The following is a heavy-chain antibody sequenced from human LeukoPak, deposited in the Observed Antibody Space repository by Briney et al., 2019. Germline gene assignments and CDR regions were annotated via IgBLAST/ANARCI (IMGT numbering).Heavy chain of an antibody. CDR3: ARQGYSSGWYMGDYFDY. V-gene: IGHV4-39*01. Sequence: PSETLSLTCTVSGGSISSSSYYWGWIRQPPGTGLEWLGSIYYSGSTYYNPSLKSRVTISVDTSKNQFSLKLSSVTAADTAVYYCARQGYSSGWYMGDYFDYWGQGTLVTVSS. J-gene: IGHJ4*02. D-gene: IGHD6-19*01. CDR1: GGSISSSSYY. CDR2: IYYSGST.